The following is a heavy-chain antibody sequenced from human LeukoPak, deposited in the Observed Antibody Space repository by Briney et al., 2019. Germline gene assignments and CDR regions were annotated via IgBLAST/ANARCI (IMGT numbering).Heavy chain of an antibody. J-gene: IGHJ4*02. V-gene: IGHV7-4-1*02. CDR2: INTNTGNP. CDR1: GYTFASYA. CDR3: ARERVVVAATGDSFDY. Sequence: GASVKVSCKASGYTFASYAMNWVRQAPGQGLEWMGWINTNTGNPTYAQGFTGRFVFSLDTSVSTAYLQISSLKAEDTAVYYCARERVVVAATGDSFDYWGQGTLVTVSS. D-gene: IGHD2-15*01.